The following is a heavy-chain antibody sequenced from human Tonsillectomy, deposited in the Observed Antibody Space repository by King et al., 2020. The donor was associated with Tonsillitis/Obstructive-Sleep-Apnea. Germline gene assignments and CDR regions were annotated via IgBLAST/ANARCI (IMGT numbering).Heavy chain of an antibody. CDR2: INSDGSST. CDR3: ARDPVVSISSGLNWFDP. CDR1: GFTFSSYW. Sequence: VQLVESGGGLVQPGGSLRLSCAASGFTFSSYWMHWVRQAPGKGLVWVSRINSDGSSTSYADSVKGRFTISRDNAKNTLYLQMNSLRAEDTAVYYCARDPVVSISSGLNWFDPWGQGTLVTDSS. J-gene: IGHJ5*02. V-gene: IGHV3-74*01. D-gene: IGHD6-19*01.